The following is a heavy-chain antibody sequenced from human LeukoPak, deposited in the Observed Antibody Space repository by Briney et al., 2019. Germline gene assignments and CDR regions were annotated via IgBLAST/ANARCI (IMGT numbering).Heavy chain of an antibody. CDR2: IYYSGST. V-gene: IGHV4-59*01. Sequence: SETLSLTCTVSGGSISSYYWSWIRQPPGKGLEWIGYIYYSGSTNYNPSLKSRVTISVDTSKNQFSLKLSSVTAADTAVYYCARGGTYFKFDYWGQGTLVTVSS. J-gene: IGHJ4*02. D-gene: IGHD3-10*01. CDR3: ARGGTYFKFDY. CDR1: GGSISSYY.